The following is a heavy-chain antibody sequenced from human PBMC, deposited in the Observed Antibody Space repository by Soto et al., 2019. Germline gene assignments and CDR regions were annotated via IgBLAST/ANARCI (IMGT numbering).Heavy chain of an antibody. D-gene: IGHD4-4*01. CDR3: ARDLAPVIDAFDI. CDR2: IIPIFGTA. V-gene: IGHV1-69*13. CDR1: GGTFSSYA. J-gene: IGHJ3*02. Sequence: SVKVSCKASGGTFSSYAISWVRQAPGQGLEWMGGIIPIFGTANYAQKFQGRVTITADESTSTAYMELSSLRSEDTAVYYCARDLAPVIDAFDISGQGTMVTVSS.